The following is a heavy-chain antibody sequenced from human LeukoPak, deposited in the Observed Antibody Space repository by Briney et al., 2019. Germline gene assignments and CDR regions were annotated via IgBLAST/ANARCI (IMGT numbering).Heavy chain of an antibody. CDR3: ARGSSGGSCYSCWFDP. CDR1: GYTFTNYD. V-gene: IGHV1-8*01. Sequence: ASVTVSCTASGYTFTNYDINWVRQTTGQGLEWMGWMNPNSGNTGYAQKFQGRVTITADESTSTAYMELSSLRSEDTAVYYCARGSSGGSCYSCWFDPWGQGTLVTVSS. D-gene: IGHD2-15*01. CDR2: MNPNSGNT. J-gene: IGHJ5*02.